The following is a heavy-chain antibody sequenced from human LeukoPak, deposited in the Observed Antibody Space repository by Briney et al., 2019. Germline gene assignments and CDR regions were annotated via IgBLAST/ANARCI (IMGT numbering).Heavy chain of an antibody. V-gene: IGHV3-43*02. CDR3: ANGTRITVGLAS. D-gene: IGHD1-14*01. J-gene: IGHJ5*01. CDR2: ISGDAFIT. Sequence: GGSLRLSCAASGFTFDDNAMHWVRQPPGKGLEGVSLISGDAFITKFADSVKGRFTVSRDNSKNSLYLEMNSLRTEDTALYFCANGTRITVGLASWGQGTLVIVSS. CDR1: GFTFDDNA.